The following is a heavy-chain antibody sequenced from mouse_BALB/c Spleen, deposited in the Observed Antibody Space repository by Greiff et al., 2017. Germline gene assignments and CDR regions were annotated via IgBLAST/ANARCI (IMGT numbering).Heavy chain of an antibody. V-gene: IGHV1-5*01. CDR3: TRGGLYGCRYSYAMDY. CDR1: GYTFTSYW. D-gene: IGHD1-2*01. Sequence: EVQLLQSGTVLARPGGSVKMSCKASGYTFTSYWMPWVNQRPGQGLEWIGAINPGNSDTSYNQKFKGQAKLTAVNATSTVYMELSSLKTEDTAVYYCTRGGLYGCRYSYAMDYWGQGTSVTVSS. J-gene: IGHJ4*01. CDR2: INPGNSDT.